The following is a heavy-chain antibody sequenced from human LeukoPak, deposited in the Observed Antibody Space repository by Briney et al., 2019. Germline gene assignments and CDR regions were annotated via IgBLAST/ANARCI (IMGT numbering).Heavy chain of an antibody. J-gene: IGHJ4*02. Sequence: SETLSLTCTVSGDSISSYYWSWIRQPPGKGLEWIGYIYYSGSTNYNPSLKSRVTMSVDTSKNQFSLKLSSVTAADTAVYYCARLYIISLHNYYFDYWGQGTLVTVSS. CDR3: ARLYIISLHNYYFDY. CDR1: GDSISSYY. CDR2: IYYSGST. V-gene: IGHV4-59*08.